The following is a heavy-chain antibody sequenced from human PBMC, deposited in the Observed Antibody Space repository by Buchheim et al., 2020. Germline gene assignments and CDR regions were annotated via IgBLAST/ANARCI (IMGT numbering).Heavy chain of an antibody. CDR1: GYTFTSYD. V-gene: IGHV1-8*01. Sequence: QVQLVQSGAEVKKPGASVKVSCKASGYTFTSYDINWVRQATGQGLEWMGWVNPNSGNTGYAQKFQGRVTMTRNTSISTAYMELSSLRSEDTAVYYCARDGTFNLEWSIDYYGMDVWGQGTT. CDR3: ARDGTFNLEWSIDYYGMDV. J-gene: IGHJ6*02. CDR2: VNPNSGNT. D-gene: IGHD3-3*01.